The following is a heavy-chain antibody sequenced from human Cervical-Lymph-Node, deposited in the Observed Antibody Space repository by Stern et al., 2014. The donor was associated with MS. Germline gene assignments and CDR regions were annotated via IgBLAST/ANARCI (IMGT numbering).Heavy chain of an antibody. J-gene: IGHJ4*02. CDR1: EFTFSTYA. CDR3: AKDDGYIGFDY. CDR2: ISASGNST. Sequence: EEQLGESGGGLAHPGRSLRLSCAASEFTFSTYAMTWVRQAPGKGLEWVATISASGNSTSFADSVKGRFTVSRYNSNNTVYLQMSNLTAEDTAIYFCAKDDGYIGFDYWGQGTPVTVSS. V-gene: IGHV3-23*04. D-gene: IGHD5-18*01.